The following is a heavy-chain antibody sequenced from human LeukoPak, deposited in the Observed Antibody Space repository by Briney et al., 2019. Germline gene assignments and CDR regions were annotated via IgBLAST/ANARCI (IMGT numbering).Heavy chain of an antibody. CDR2: IYYSGST. CDR3: ARQYCSGGSCYSLYFDY. D-gene: IGHD2-15*01. CDR1: GGSISSYY. J-gene: IGHJ4*02. V-gene: IGHV4-59*08. Sequence: PETLSLTCTVSGGSISSYYWSWIRQPPGKGLEWIGYIYYSGSTNYNPSLKSRVTISVDTSKNQFSLKLSSVTAADTAVYYCARQYCSGGSCYSLYFDYWGQGTLVTVSS.